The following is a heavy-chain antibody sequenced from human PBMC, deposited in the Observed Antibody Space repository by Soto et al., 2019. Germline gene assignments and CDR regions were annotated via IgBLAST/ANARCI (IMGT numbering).Heavy chain of an antibody. Sequence: XETLSLPCAVSGGSISSDYWWIWVRQAPGNGLEWIVEIYHTGGTNSNPSLESRVTISVDKSKNQFSLKLNSLTAEDTAVYYCARGVTVGRGPIIIVYYFDDWGQGTLVTVSS. CDR1: GGSISSDYW. J-gene: IGHJ4*02. D-gene: IGHD3-10*01. CDR2: IYHTGGT. V-gene: IGHV4-4*02. CDR3: ARGVTVGRGPIIIVYYFDD.